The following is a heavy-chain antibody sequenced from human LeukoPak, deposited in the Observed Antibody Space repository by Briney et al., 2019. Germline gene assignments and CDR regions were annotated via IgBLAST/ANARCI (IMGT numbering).Heavy chain of an antibody. D-gene: IGHD2-2*01. CDR2: ISGSGDST. V-gene: IGHV3-23*01. CDR1: GFTFSSSA. CDR3: AKDRDIVVVPAATDYYFDY. Sequence: GGSLRLSCVASGFTFSSSAMSWVRQAPGKGLEWVSAISGSGDSTYYADSVKGRFTISRDNSKNTLYLQMNSLRAEDTAIYYCAKDRDIVVVPAATDYYFDYWGQGTLVTVSS. J-gene: IGHJ4*02.